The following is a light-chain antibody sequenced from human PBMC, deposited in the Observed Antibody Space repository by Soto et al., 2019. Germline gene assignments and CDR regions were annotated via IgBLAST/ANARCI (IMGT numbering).Light chain of an antibody. V-gene: IGLV2-14*01. CDR2: EVI. J-gene: IGLJ2*01. CDR1: SSDVDTHNY. Sequence: QSVLTQPASVSGSPGQSITISCTATSSDVDTHNYVSWYQQYPGKAPKLMIYEVINRPSGVSNRFSGSKSGNTASLIISGLQAEDEADYYCSSYTSSSTVVFGGGTKLTVL. CDR3: SSYTSSSTVV.